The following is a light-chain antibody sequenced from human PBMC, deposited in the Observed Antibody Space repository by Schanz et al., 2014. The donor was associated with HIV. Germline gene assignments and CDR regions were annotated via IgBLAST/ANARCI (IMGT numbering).Light chain of an antibody. CDR1: ESVSNN. Sequence: IVLTQSSATLSVSPGESATLSCRASESVSNNLAWYQQKPGQAPRLLIYGASSRATGIPDRFSGSGSGTDFTLTISRLEPEDFAVYYCQQYGSSRTFGQGTKVEIK. CDR3: QQYGSSRT. J-gene: IGKJ1*01. CDR2: GAS. V-gene: IGKV3-20*01.